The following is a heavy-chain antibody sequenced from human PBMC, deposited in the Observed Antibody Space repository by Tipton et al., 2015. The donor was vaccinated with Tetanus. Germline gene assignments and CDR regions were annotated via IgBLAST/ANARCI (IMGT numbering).Heavy chain of an antibody. CDR2: IIPIFSPP. V-gene: IGHV1-69*06. Sequence: QLVQSGAEVKKPGSSMKVSCKVAGGSFSNYAISWVRQAPGQGLEWMGGIIPIFSPPNYAQKFQGRLTITADKSTTTAYMELSGLSSGDTAVYFCARVGGPSTHSRYYFAHWGQGTLVTVSS. J-gene: IGHJ4*02. CDR1: GGSFSNYA. CDR3: ARVGGPSTHSRYYFAH. D-gene: IGHD2/OR15-2a*01.